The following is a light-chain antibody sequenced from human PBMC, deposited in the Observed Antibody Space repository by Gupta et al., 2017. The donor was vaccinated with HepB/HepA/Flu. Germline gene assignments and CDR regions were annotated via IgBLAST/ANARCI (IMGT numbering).Light chain of an antibody. CDR1: QYVNIY. CDR3: RQRRSWPIT. CDR2: DAS. J-gene: IGKJ5*01. V-gene: IGKV3-11*01. Sequence: EFVLTQSPGTLSLSPGERATLSCRASQYVNIYLAWYQQEPGQAPRLLIYDASNRATGIPARFSGSGSGTDFTLTISSLEPEDFAVYYCRQRRSWPITFGRGTRLEIK.